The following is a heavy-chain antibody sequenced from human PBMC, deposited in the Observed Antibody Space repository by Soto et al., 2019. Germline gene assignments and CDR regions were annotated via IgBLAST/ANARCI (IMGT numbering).Heavy chain of an antibody. V-gene: IGHV3-7*05. D-gene: IGHD7-27*01. CDR2: IKQDGSEK. CDR1: GFALSNYW. J-gene: IGHJ4*02. CDR3: ATETSTWGC. Sequence: EVQLVESGGGLVQPGESLRLSCVASGFALSNYWINWVRLAPGKGLEWVANIKQDGSEKNYVDSVKGRFTISRDNARNSLYLQMNSLRAEDTAAYYCATETSTWGCWGQGTLVTV.